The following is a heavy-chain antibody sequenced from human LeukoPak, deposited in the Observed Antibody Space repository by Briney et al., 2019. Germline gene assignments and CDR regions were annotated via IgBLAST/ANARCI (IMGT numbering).Heavy chain of an antibody. J-gene: IGHJ4*02. CDR3: ARDLYSRRMDYYGSGSYLAY. D-gene: IGHD3-10*01. V-gene: IGHV1-18*01. CDR1: GYTFTSYA. Sequence: GASVKVSCKASGYTFTSYAMNWVRQAPGQGLEWMGWISSYNGNTHYAQNLQGRVIMTIDTSTSTAYMELRSLSSDDTAVYYCARDLYSRRMDYYGSGSYLAYWGQGTLVTVSS. CDR2: ISSYNGNT.